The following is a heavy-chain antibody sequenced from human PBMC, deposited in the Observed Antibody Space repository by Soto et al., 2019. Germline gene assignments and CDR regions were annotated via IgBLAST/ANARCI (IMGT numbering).Heavy chain of an antibody. J-gene: IGHJ3*02. CDR3: ASPYHLTYCGGDCYPHDAFDI. V-gene: IGHV1-69*13. CDR1: GGTFSSYA. D-gene: IGHD2-21*02. Sequence: SVKVSCKASGGTFSSYAISWVRQAPGQGLEWMGGIIPIFGTANYAQKFQGRVTITADESTSTAYMELSSLRSEDTAVYYCASPYHLTYCGGDCYPHDAFDIWGQGTMVTVSS. CDR2: IIPIFGTA.